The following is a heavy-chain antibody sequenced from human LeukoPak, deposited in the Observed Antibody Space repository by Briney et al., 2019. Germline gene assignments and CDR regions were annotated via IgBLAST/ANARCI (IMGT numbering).Heavy chain of an antibody. CDR2: VSGSGGST. CDR1: GFTFSSYA. J-gene: IGHJ4*02. D-gene: IGHD2-21*02. V-gene: IGHV3-23*01. CDR3: AKVHEDCGGDCPYYFDY. Sequence: GESLRLSCAASGFTFSSYAMSWVRQAPGKGLEWVSAVSGSGGSTYYADSVKGRFTISRDNSKNTLYLQMNSLRAEDTAVYYCAKVHEDCGGDCPYYFDYWGQGTLVTVSS.